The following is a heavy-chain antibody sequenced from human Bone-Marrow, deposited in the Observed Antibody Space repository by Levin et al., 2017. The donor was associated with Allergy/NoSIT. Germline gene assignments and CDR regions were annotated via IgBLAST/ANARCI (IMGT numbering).Heavy chain of an antibody. J-gene: IGHJ4*02. CDR3: AKFEDYSNYASFDY. CDR1: GFKFSNYY. V-gene: IGHV3-21*01. CDR2: ISGSMCYI. D-gene: IGHD4-11*01. Sequence: TAGGSLRLSCAASGFKFSNYYMSWVRQAPGKGLEWVSSISGSMCYIYYADSVKGRFSVSRDNAENSLSLQMNSLRAEDTAVYYCAKFEDYSNYASFDYWGQGTLVAVSS.